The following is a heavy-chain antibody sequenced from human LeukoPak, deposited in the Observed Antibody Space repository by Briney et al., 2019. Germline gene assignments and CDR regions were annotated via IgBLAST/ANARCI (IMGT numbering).Heavy chain of an antibody. D-gene: IGHD3-10*01. CDR1: GFTFSSYG. V-gene: IGHV3-30*02. Sequence: PGGSLRLSCAASGFTFSSYGMHWVRQAPGKGLEWVAFIRYDGSNKYYADSVKGRFTISRDNAKNSLYLQMNSLRAEDTAVYYCARYGSGSYYYYYYYMDVWGKGTTVTISS. CDR2: IRYDGSNK. J-gene: IGHJ6*03. CDR3: ARYGSGSYYYYYYYMDV.